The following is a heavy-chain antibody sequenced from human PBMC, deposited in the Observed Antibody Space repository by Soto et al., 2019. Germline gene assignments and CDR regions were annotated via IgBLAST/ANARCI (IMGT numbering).Heavy chain of an antibody. J-gene: IGHJ3*02. CDR2: ISHSGSYI. CDR3: ASPRDYCVTTSNCFIAFDI. Sequence: AQLVESGGSLVKPGGSLRLSCAAPGFSFGDYIMNWVRQAPGRGLEWVASISHSGSYIFYADSVKGRFTISRDNSRDSLYLQMNSLRVDDTAIYYCASPRDYCVTTSNCFIAFDIWGQGTRVTVSS. V-gene: IGHV3-21*01. CDR1: GFSFGDYI. D-gene: IGHD4-17*01.